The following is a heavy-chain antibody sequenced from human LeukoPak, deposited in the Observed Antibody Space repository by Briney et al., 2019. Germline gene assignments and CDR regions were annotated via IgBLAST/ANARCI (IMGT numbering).Heavy chain of an antibody. CDR1: GFIFSNYA. V-gene: IGHV3-23*01. CDR2: ISASATNT. D-gene: IGHD3-16*01. Sequence: GGSLRLSCAASGFIFSNYAMTWVRQAPGKGLEWVAGISASATNTYYADSVKGQFTISRDNSKKTLFLQMNNLRVDDTGKYFCTKTTQILLRGGQLDYWGQGTLVTVSS. CDR3: TKTTQILLRGGQLDY. J-gene: IGHJ4*02.